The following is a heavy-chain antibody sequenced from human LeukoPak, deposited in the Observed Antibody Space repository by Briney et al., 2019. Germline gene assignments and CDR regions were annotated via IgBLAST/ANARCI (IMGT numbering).Heavy chain of an antibody. Sequence: PGGSLRLSCAASGFSLIDNYMSWIRQAPGKGLEWVSYISSSGTTIYYADSVKGRFTISRDNSKNTLYLQMNSLRAEDTAVYYCAKVETAAAATLRGFDYWGQGTLVTVSS. CDR3: AKVETAAAATLRGFDY. V-gene: IGHV3-11*01. CDR1: GFSLIDNY. CDR2: ISSSGTTI. D-gene: IGHD6-13*01. J-gene: IGHJ4*02.